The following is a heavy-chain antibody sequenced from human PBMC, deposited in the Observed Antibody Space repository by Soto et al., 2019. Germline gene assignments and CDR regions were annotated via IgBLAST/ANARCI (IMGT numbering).Heavy chain of an antibody. D-gene: IGHD5-12*01. CDR3: ARGQSVDVVATKGVDAFDI. CDR1: GGTFSSYA. J-gene: IGHJ3*02. CDR2: IIPIFGTA. V-gene: IGHV1-69*01. Sequence: QVQLVQSGAEVKKPGSSVKVSCKASGGTFSSYAISWVRQAPGQGLEWMGGIIPIFGTANYAQKFQGRVTISADEATSTAYMELSSRRSEDTAVYYCARGQSVDVVATKGVDAFDIWGQGTMVTVSS.